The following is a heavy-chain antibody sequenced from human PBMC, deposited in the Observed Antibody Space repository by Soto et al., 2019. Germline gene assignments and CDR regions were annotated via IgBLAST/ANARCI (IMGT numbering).Heavy chain of an antibody. Sequence: QITLNESGPTPVKPRQTLTLTCTFSGFSLTTSGVGVGWIRQSPGKTPEWLALIYWDDDKRYSPSLKSRLTINKDSSKIQVVLTMADLDPADTATYYCAHRVLRTVFGLVTTTAIYFDFWGQGTPVAVSS. J-gene: IGHJ4*02. D-gene: IGHD3-3*01. CDR1: GFSLTTSGVG. V-gene: IGHV2-5*02. CDR3: AHRVLRTVFGLVTTTAIYFDF. CDR2: IYWDDDK.